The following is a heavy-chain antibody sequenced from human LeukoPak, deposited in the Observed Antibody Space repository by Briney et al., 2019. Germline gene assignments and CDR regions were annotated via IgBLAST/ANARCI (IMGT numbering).Heavy chain of an antibody. CDR1: GYSFTSYG. V-gene: IGHV1-18*01. D-gene: IGHD3-16*02. CDR3: ARDPGYDDVWGSYRHEYFQH. J-gene: IGHJ1*01. Sequence: ASVTVSCKASGYSFTSYGNSWVRQAPGQGLEWLGWISGYNGNTYYAQKFQGRVTITTDPSTSTAYMELRSLRSDDTAVYYCARDPGYDDVWGSYRHEYFQHWGQGTLVTVSS. CDR2: ISGYNGNT.